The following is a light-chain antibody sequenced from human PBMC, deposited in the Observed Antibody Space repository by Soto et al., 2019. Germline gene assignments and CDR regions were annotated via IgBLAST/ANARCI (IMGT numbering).Light chain of an antibody. CDR1: SSDVGGYNY. CDR2: EVT. CDR3: CSYAGANNLGV. V-gene: IGLV2-8*01. J-gene: IGLJ1*01. Sequence: QSVLTQPPSASGSPGQSVTISCTGTSSDVGGYNYVSWYQKHPGKAPKLMIYEVTKRPSGVPDRFSGSKSGNTASLTVSGLQAEDEADYYCCSYAGANNLGVFGTGTKVTVL.